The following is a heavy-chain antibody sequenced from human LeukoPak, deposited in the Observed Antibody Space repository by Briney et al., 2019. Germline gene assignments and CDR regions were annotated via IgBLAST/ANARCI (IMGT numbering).Heavy chain of an antibody. CDR1: GFTFSSYA. V-gene: IGHV3-23*01. CDR2: INGGAYST. J-gene: IGHJ3*02. D-gene: IGHD3-22*01. Sequence: GGFLRLSCAASGFTFSSYAMTWVRQAPGKGLEWISAINGGAYSTSYADSVKGRFTISRDNSKNTLYPQMNSLRAEDTAVYYCARNSSGFKLGDAFDIWGQGTMVTVSS. CDR3: ARNSSGFKLGDAFDI.